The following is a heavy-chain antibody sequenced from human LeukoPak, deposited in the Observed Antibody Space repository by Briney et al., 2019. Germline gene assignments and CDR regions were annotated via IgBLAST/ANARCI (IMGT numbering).Heavy chain of an antibody. CDR2: ISYVGSNK. V-gene: IGHV3-30-3*01. CDR1: GFSFSIYA. D-gene: IGHD3-3*01. J-gene: IGHJ4*02. CDR3: ARGYYDFWSGTPPIGY. Sequence: GGALRLSCSASGFSFSIYAMHAVRQAPGKGVEWVAVISYVGSNKYYADSVKGRFTISRDNSKNTLDLQMNSLRAEDTAVYYCARGYYDFWSGTPPIGYWGQGTLVTVSS.